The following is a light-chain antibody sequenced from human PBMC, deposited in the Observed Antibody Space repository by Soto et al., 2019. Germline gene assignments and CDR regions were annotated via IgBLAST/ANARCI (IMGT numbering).Light chain of an antibody. V-gene: IGKV1-8*01. Sequence: AIRMTQSPSSFSASTGDRLTITCRASQGVSSYVAWYQQKPGKAPKLLIYATSTLENGVPSRFSGSGSGTDFTLTISCLQSEDFATYYCQQYYDNPGTFGQGTKVEIK. J-gene: IGKJ1*01. CDR2: ATS. CDR3: QQYYDNPGT. CDR1: QGVSSY.